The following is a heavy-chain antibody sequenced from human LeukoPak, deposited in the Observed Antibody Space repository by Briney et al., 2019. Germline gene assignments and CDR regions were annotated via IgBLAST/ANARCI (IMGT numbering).Heavy chain of an antibody. J-gene: IGHJ5*02. CDR3: ARDTSRIGITWFDP. V-gene: IGHV3-48*02. D-gene: IGHD1-14*01. Sequence: GPSQRLSCAASGFSFSRYSLNSVSHAPGKGLEWVAFISSSSSTIYYAGSVKDRFTISRDKAKNSLYLQMNSLRDQDTAVYYCARDTSRIGITWFDPWGQGTLVTVSS. CDR2: ISSSSSTI. CDR1: GFSFSRYS.